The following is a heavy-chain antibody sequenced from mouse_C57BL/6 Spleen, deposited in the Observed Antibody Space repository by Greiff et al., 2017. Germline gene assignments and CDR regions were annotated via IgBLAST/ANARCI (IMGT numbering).Heavy chain of an antibody. Sequence: ESGPELVKPGASVKLSCKASGYTFTSYDINWVKQRPGQGLEWIGWLYPRGGSTKYNEKLQGKGTLTVDTSSSTAYMALHRLTSEDSAVYFCARSGIYVNDRYFDYWGQGTTLTVSS. J-gene: IGHJ2*01. CDR3: ARSGIYVNDRYFDY. V-gene: IGHV1-85*01. CDR2: LYPRGGST. CDR1: GYTFTSYD. D-gene: IGHD2-3*01.